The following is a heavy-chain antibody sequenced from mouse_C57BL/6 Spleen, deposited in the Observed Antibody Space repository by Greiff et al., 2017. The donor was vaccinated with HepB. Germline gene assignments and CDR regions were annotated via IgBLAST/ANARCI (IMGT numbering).Heavy chain of an antibody. Sequence: EVHLVESGGGLVQPGGSLSLSCAASGFTFTDYYMSWVRQPPGKALEWLGFIRNKANGYTTEYSASVKGRFTISRDNSQSILYLQMNALRAVDSATYYCARYLAYYSNYAIFYYAMDYWGQGTSVTVSS. CDR2: IRNKANGYTT. D-gene: IGHD2-5*01. J-gene: IGHJ4*01. V-gene: IGHV7-3*01. CDR1: GFTFTDYY. CDR3: ARYLAYYSNYAIFYYAMDY.